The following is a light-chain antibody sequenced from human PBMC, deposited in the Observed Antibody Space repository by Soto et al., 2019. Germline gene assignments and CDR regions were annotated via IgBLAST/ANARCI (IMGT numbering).Light chain of an antibody. Sequence: DIQLTQSPSFLSASVGDRVTITCRASQDIRSYLAWYQQKPGKAPKLLIYAASTLQSGVPSRFSGSGSGTEITLTISSLQPDDFGTYYCQQLKSYPITFGQGTRLEI. CDR1: QDIRSY. CDR3: QQLKSYPIT. J-gene: IGKJ5*01. V-gene: IGKV1-9*01. CDR2: AAS.